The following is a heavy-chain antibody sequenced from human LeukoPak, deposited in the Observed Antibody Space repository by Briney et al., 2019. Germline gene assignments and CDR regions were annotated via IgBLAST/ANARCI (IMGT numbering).Heavy chain of an antibody. D-gene: IGHD3-22*01. V-gene: IGHV3-66*01. Sequence: PGGSLRLSCAASGFTVSSNYMSWVRQAPGKGLEWVSVIYSGGSTYYADSVKGRFTISRDNSKNTLYLQMNSLRAEDTAVYYCARDPGYYDSSGYYSDYWGQGTLVTVSS. CDR2: IYSGGST. CDR3: ARDPGYYDSSGYYSDY. J-gene: IGHJ4*02. CDR1: GFTVSSNY.